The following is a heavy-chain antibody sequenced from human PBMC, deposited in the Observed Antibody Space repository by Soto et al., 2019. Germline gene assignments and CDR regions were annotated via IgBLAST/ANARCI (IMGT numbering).Heavy chain of an antibody. CDR1: GYTFTGYY. J-gene: IGHJ6*02. CDR2: INPNSGGT. D-gene: IGHD6-13*01. CDR3: ERDDSGGGQADSSSWYYYYYYGMDV. V-gene: IGHV1-2*02. Sequence: ASVKVSCKASGYTFTGYYMHWVRQAPGQGLEWMGWINPNSGGTNYAQKFQGRVTMTRDTSISTAYMELSRLRSDDTAVYYCERDDSGGGQADSSSWYYYYYYGMDVWGQGTTVTVSS.